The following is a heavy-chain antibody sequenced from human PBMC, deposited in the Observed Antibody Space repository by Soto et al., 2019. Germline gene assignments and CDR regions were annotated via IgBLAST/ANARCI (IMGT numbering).Heavy chain of an antibody. D-gene: IGHD3-22*01. CDR3: AKSRYHYYDSSGYFFFDY. Sequence: HPGGSLRLSCAASGFTFSSYAMSWVRQAPGKGLEWVSAISGSGGSTYYADSVKGRFTISRDNSKNTLYLQMNSLRAEDTAVYYCAKSRYHYYDSSGYFFFDYWGQGTLVTVS. J-gene: IGHJ4*02. CDR2: ISGSGGST. V-gene: IGHV3-23*01. CDR1: GFTFSSYA.